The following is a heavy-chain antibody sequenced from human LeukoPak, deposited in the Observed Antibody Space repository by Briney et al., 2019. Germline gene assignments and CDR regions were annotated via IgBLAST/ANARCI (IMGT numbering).Heavy chain of an antibody. CDR1: GGSISSYY. CDR3: ATEGRRGAFDI. CDR2: IYTSGST. J-gene: IGHJ3*02. V-gene: IGHV4-4*08. Sequence: PSETLSLTCTVSGGSISSYYWSWIRQPPGKGLEWIGYIYTSGSTNYNPSLKSRVTISVDTSKNQFSLKLSSVTAADTAVYYCATEGRRGAFDIWGQGTMVTVSS.